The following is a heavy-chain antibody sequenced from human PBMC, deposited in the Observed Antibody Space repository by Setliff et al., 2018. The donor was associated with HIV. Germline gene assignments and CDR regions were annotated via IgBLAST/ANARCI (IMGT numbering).Heavy chain of an antibody. CDR1: GFSFSAYW. V-gene: IGHV3-23*01. CDR2: INNRGDRT. CDR3: AKDLAANIYDFSALYYVPYPVGS. Sequence: GGSLRLSCAASGFSFSAYWMNWVRQAPGKGLEWVANINNRGDRTDYADSVKGRFTISRDNSKNTVDLQMNSLTVEDTAVYYCAKDLAANIYDFSALYYVPYPVGSWGQGTLVTVSS. D-gene: IGHD3-16*01. J-gene: IGHJ5*02.